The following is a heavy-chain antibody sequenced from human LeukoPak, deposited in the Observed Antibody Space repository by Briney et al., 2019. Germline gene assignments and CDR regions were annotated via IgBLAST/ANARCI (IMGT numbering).Heavy chain of an antibody. D-gene: IGHD6-13*01. CDR1: GFTFSSYW. J-gene: IGHJ4*02. V-gene: IGHV3-74*01. Sequence: GGSLRLSCAASGFTFSSYWMHWVRQAPGKGLVGVSRINSDGRSTSYADSVKGRFTISRDNAKNTLYLQMNSLRAEDTAVYYCAKRGLAAALFRWGQGTLVTVSS. CDR3: AKRGLAAALFR. CDR2: INSDGRST.